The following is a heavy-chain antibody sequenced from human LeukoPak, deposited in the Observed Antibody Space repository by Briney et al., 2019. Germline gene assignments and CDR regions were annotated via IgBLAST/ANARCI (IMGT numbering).Heavy chain of an antibody. D-gene: IGHD4-23*01. V-gene: IGHV3-23*01. Sequence: AGGSLRLSCAASGFTFSSYAMRWVRQAPGKGLEWVSAISGSGGSTYYADSVKGRFTISRDNSKNTLYLQMNSLRAEDTAVYYCAKGISYGGNSAHAFDIWGQGTMVTVSS. CDR1: GFTFSSYA. CDR2: ISGSGGST. CDR3: AKGISYGGNSAHAFDI. J-gene: IGHJ3*02.